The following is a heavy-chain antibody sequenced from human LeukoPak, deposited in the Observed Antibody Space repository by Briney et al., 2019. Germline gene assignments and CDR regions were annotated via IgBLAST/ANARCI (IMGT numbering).Heavy chain of an antibody. CDR3: ATWPGAWYGEDS. CDR1: GFTFSSYG. D-gene: IGHD3-10*01. CDR2: ISYDGSNK. J-gene: IGHJ4*02. V-gene: IGHV3-30*03. Sequence: GGSLRLSCAASGFTFSSYGMHWVRQAPGKGLEWVAVISYDGSNKYYADSVKGRFTISRDNSQNTLYLRMNNLRAEDTAVYYCATWPGAWYGEDSWGQGTLVTVSS.